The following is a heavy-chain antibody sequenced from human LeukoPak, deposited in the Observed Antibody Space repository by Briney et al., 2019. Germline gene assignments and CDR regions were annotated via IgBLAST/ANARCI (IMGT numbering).Heavy chain of an antibody. CDR3: ARGVQLWPYYFDY. J-gene: IGHJ4*02. CDR2: ISSSGSTI. D-gene: IGHD5-18*01. CDR1: GFTFSSYE. V-gene: IGHV3-48*03. Sequence: GGSLRLSCAASGFTFSSYEMNWVRQAPGKGLEWVSYISSSGSTIYYADSVKGRFTISRDNAKNSLYLQMNSLRAEDTAVYYCARGVQLWPYYFDYWGQGTLVTVSS.